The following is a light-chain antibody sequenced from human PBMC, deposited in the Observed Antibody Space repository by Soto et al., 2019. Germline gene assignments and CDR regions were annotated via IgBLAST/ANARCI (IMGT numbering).Light chain of an antibody. V-gene: IGKV3-15*01. Sequence: EIVLTQSPGTLSLSPGERAALSCRASQSVSSSYLAWYRQKPGQAPRLLIYGASTRATGIPARFSGSGSGTEFTLTISSLQSEDFAVYYCQRYNNWPLTFGGGTKVDIK. CDR2: GAS. CDR1: QSVSSSY. CDR3: QRYNNWPLT. J-gene: IGKJ4*01.